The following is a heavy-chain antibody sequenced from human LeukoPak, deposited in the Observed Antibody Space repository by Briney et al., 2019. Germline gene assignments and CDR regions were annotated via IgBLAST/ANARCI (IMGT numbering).Heavy chain of an antibody. CDR3: TTSEYYDFWSGYLAQRNYYYYGMDV. V-gene: IGHV3-15*01. CDR1: GFTFSNAW. D-gene: IGHD3-3*01. J-gene: IGHJ6*02. CDR2: IKSKTDGGTT. Sequence: GGSLRLSCAASGFTFSNAWMSWVRQAPGKGLEWVGRIKSKTDGGTTDYAAPVKGRFTISRDDSKNTLYLQMNSLKIEDTAVYYCTTSEYYDFWSGYLAQRNYYYYGMDVWGQGTTVTVSS.